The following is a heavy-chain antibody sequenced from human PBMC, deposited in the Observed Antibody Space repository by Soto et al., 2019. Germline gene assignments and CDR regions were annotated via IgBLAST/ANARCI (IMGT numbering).Heavy chain of an antibody. J-gene: IGHJ6*02. CDR1: GYTFTGYY. V-gene: IGHV1-2*02. CDR3: ARGRWLDDYGMDV. Sequence: ASVKVSCKASGYTFTGYYMHWVRQAPGQGLEWMGWINPNSGGTNYAQKFQGRVTMTRDTSISTAYMELSRLRSDDTTVYYCARGRWLDDYGMDVWGQGTTVTVSS. D-gene: IGHD6-19*01. CDR2: INPNSGGT.